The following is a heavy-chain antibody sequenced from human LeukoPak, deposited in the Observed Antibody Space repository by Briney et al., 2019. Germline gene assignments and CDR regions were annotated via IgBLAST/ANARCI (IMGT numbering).Heavy chain of an antibody. CDR3: ARDRNREYPDYFDY. V-gene: IGHV3-33*01. CDR1: GFTFSSYG. Sequence: GGSLRLSCAASGFTFSSYGMHWVRQAPGKGLEWVAVIWYDGSNKYYADSVEGRFTISRDNSKNTLYLQMNSLRAEDTAVYYCARDRNREYPDYFDYWGQGTLVTVSS. J-gene: IGHJ4*02. CDR2: IWYDGSNK. D-gene: IGHD1-14*01.